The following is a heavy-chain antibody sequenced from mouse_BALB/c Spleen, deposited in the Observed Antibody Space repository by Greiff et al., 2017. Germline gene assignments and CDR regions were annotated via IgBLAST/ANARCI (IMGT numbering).Heavy chain of an antibody. CDR1: GFSLTSYG. V-gene: IGHV2-4-1*01. CDR3: ASLRLPLYYYAMDY. J-gene: IGHJ4*01. D-gene: IGHD1-2*01. Sequence: VQVVESGPGLVQPSQSLSITCTVSGFSLTSYGVHWVRQSPGKGLEWLGVIWSGGSTDYNAAFISRLSISKDNSKSQVFFKMNSLQADDTAIYYCASLRLPLYYYAMDYWGQGTSVTVSS. CDR2: IWSGGST.